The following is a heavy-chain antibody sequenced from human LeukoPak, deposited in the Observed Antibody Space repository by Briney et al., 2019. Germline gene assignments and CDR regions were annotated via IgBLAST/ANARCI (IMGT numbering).Heavy chain of an antibody. CDR2: INSDGSTT. CDR1: GFTFSSYW. J-gene: IGHJ5*02. V-gene: IGHV3-74*01. CDR3: ARDRGDTAMDSLWFGP. D-gene: IGHD5-18*01. Sequence: PGGPLRLSCAAPGFTFSSYWMHWVRKAPGKGLMWVSRINSDGSTTRYAASVNGRFTTSRDTAKNTPYLQLISLRADDTAVYYWARDRGDTAMDSLWFGPWGQGTLVTVSS.